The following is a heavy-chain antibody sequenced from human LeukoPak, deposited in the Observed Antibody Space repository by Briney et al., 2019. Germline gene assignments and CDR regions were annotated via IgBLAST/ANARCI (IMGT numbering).Heavy chain of an antibody. Sequence: ASVKVSCKASGYTFTRYGIRWVRQAPGQGLEWMGWISTYNGDTNYAQKLQGRVTMTTDTSTSTAYMELRSLRSDDMAVYYCARDHNWVVDYWGQGTLVTVSS. CDR2: ISTYNGDT. CDR1: GYTFTRYG. CDR3: ARDHNWVVDY. J-gene: IGHJ4*02. D-gene: IGHD1-1*01. V-gene: IGHV1-18*03.